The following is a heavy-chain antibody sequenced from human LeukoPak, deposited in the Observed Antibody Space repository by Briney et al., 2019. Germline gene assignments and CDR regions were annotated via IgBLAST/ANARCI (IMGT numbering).Heavy chain of an antibody. D-gene: IGHD2-15*01. Sequence: SETLSLTCTVSGGSISSYYWSWIRQPPGKGLEWIGEINHSGSTNYNPSLKSRVTISVDTSKNQFSLKLSSVTAADTAVYYCARLRCSGGSCYSHYYYYYYMDVWGKGTTVTISS. V-gene: IGHV4-34*01. CDR1: GGSISSYY. J-gene: IGHJ6*03. CDR3: ARLRCSGGSCYSHYYYYYYMDV. CDR2: INHSGST.